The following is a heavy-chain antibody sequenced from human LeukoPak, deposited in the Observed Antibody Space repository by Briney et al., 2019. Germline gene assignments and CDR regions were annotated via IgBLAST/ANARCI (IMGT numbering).Heavy chain of an antibody. Sequence: GGSLRLSCSVSGFSFISYAMHWVRQAPGKGLEYVSSISSNGGPTYYADSVKGRFTISRDNSRNTLYLQMSSLRAEDTAVYYCARALGSPLDYWGQGILVTVSS. D-gene: IGHD1-26*01. CDR1: GFSFISYA. CDR3: ARALGSPLDY. J-gene: IGHJ4*02. V-gene: IGHV3-64D*06. CDR2: ISSNGGPT.